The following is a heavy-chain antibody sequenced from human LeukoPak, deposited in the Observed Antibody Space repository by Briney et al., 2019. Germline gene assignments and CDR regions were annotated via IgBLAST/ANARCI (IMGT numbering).Heavy chain of an antibody. CDR3: ARVRVNGAFDI. V-gene: IGHV1-8*01. CDR1: GYTFTSYD. CDR2: MHPDNGNT. D-gene: IGHD3-22*01. J-gene: IGHJ3*02. Sequence: ASVKVSCTASGYTFTSYDINWVRQAPGQGLEWMGWMHPDNGNTGYAQKFQGRVTMTRDTSTSTVYMELSSLRSEDTAVYYCARVRVNGAFDIWGQGTMVTVSS.